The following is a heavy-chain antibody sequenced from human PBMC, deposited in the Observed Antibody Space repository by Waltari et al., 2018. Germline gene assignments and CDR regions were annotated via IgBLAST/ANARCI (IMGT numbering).Heavy chain of an antibody. CDR2: IYSGGST. CDR1: GFTFSSYA. Sequence: EVQLLESGGGLVQPGGSLRLSCAASGFTFSSYAMSWVRPAPGKGLEWVSVIYSGGSTYYADSVKGRFTISRDNSKNTLYLQMNSLRAEDTAVYYCAKDQGYDSSGYYPYYFDYWGQGTLVTVSS. V-gene: IGHV3-23*03. J-gene: IGHJ4*02. CDR3: AKDQGYDSSGYYPYYFDY. D-gene: IGHD3-22*01.